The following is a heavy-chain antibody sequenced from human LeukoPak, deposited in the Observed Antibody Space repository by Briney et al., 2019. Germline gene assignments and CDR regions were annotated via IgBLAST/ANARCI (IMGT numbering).Heavy chain of an antibody. Sequence: NESGPTLVNATDTLTLTCTVSGFSLSNARMGVSWIRQPPGKALEWLAHIFSNDEKSYSTSLRSSLTPSKDTSKSQVVLTMTNVDPVDTATYFCARIPQLRVGELSYPDYWGQGTLVIVSS. CDR2: IFSNDEK. V-gene: IGHV2-26*01. CDR1: GFSLSNARMG. J-gene: IGHJ4*02. D-gene: IGHD3-16*02. CDR3: ARIPQLRVGELSYPDY.